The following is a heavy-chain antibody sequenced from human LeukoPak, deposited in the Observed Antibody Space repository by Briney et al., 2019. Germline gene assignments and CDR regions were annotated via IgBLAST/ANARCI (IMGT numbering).Heavy chain of an antibody. V-gene: IGHV3-23*01. CDR2: ISDSGVST. D-gene: IGHD6-13*01. CDR3: AKDGPLGFFSSSWGKTDAFDI. CDR1: GLTFSNYA. J-gene: IGHJ3*02. Sequence: GGSVRLSCTVSGLTFSNYAMSWVRQVPGKGLEWVSSISDSGVSTYYAASVEGLFTISRDNSKNTVYLQMHSLRVEDTAVYYCAKDGPLGFFSSSWGKTDAFDIWGQGTMVTVSS.